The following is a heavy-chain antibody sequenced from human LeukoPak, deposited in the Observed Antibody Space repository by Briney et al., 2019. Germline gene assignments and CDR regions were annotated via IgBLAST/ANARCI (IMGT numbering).Heavy chain of an antibody. J-gene: IGHJ4*02. CDR1: GFTVSSNY. CDR3: ARTQRGGAIDY. Sequence: GGSLRLSCAASGFTVSSNYMSWVRQAPGKGLEWVSSISSSSTYIYYADSLKGRFTISRDNAKNSLYLQMNSLRAEDTAVYYCARTQRGGAIDYWGQGTLVTVSS. V-gene: IGHV3-21*01. D-gene: IGHD3-16*01. CDR2: ISSSSTYI.